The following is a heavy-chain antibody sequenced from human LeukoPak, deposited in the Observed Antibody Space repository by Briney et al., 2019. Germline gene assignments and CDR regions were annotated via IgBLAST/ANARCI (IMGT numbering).Heavy chain of an antibody. J-gene: IGHJ2*01. Sequence: SETLSLTCTVSGGSITTSSYYWGWIRQPPGKGLEWIGIIYYSGSTYYNPSLKGRVTISVDTSKNQLSLKLSSVTAADTAVYYCARAFRARYFDLWGRGILVTVSS. CDR3: ARAFRARYFDL. D-gene: IGHD2/OR15-2a*01. CDR2: IYYSGST. V-gene: IGHV4-39*01. CDR1: GGSITTSSYY.